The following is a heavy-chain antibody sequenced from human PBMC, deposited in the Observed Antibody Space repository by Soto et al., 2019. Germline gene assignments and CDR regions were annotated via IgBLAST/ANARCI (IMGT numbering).Heavy chain of an antibody. V-gene: IGHV3-23*01. CDR3: AKGGYYSLFDI. J-gene: IGHJ3*02. CDR2: ISGSGGRT. Sequence: RLSCVASGFPFSSYAMSWVRQTPGKGLEWVSGISGSGGRTYYADSVKGRFTISRDNSDNTLSLQMHILRVEDTAVYFCAKGGYYSLFDIWGQGTMVTVSS. D-gene: IGHD3-16*01. CDR1: GFPFSSYA.